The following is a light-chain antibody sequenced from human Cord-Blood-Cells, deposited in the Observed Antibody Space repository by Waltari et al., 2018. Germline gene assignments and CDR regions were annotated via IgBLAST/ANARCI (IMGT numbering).Light chain of an antibody. CDR2: GKN. Sequence: SSELTQDPAVSVALGQTLRITCQGDSARSYYASWYQQKPGQAPVLVIYGKNNRLSDIPDRFSGSSSGITASLTITGAQAEDEADYYCDARDSSCNHYGFLTWTKVTVL. CDR3: DARDSSCNHYG. J-gene: IGLJ1*01. CDR1: SARSYY. V-gene: IGLV3-19*01.